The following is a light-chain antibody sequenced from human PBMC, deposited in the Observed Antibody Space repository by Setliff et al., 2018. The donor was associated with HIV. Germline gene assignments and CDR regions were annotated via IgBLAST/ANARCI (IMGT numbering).Light chain of an antibody. CDR3: TSYTRSSTYV. J-gene: IGLJ1*01. CDR1: SSDVGGYNY. Sequence: QSVLTQPASVSGSPGQSITISCTGTSSDVGGYNYVSWYQRHPGKAPKLMIYDVSKRPSGVSNRFSGSKSDNTASLTISGLQTEDEADYYCTSYTRSSTYVFGTGTKVTVL. CDR2: DVS. V-gene: IGLV2-14*03.